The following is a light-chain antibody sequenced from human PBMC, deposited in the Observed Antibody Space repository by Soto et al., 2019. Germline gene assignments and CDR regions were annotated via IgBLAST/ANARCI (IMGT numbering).Light chain of an antibody. Sequence: EVVMAQSPVTLSVSPGDGATLSCRASQSVTSNLAWYQQKPGQAPRLLIYGASTRATGIPARFSGSGSGTEFTLTISSLHSEDFAVYYCQQYNNWPLTFGGGTKVEIK. CDR2: GAS. CDR3: QQYNNWPLT. CDR1: QSVTSN. J-gene: IGKJ4*01. V-gene: IGKV3-15*01.